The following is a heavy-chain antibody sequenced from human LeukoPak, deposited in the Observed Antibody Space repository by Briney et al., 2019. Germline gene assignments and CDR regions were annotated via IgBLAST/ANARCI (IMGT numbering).Heavy chain of an antibody. Sequence: GESLKISCKGSGYSFPDYWIGWVRQLPGKGLEWMGIIYPDDSDTRYSPSFQGQVSISVDKSISTAYLQWSSLKASDTAMYFCARLRRVGPTFGIGYFDFWGQGTLVIVSS. V-gene: IGHV5-51*01. J-gene: IGHJ4*02. CDR3: ARLRRVGPTFGIGYFDF. CDR2: IYPDDSDT. D-gene: IGHD1-26*01. CDR1: GYSFPDYW.